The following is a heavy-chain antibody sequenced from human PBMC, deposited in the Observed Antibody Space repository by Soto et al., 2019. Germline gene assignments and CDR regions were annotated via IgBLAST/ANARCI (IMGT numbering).Heavy chain of an antibody. CDR2: INPSGGST. J-gene: IGHJ4*02. Sequence: ASVKVSCKASGYTFTSYYMHWVRQAPGQGLERMGIINPSGGSTSYAQKFQGRVTMTRDTSTSTVYMELSSLRSEDTAVYYCARGYYDILTGYYTIHFDYWGRGTLVTVSS. D-gene: IGHD3-9*01. V-gene: IGHV1-46*03. CDR1: GYTFTSYY. CDR3: ARGYYDILTGYYTIHFDY.